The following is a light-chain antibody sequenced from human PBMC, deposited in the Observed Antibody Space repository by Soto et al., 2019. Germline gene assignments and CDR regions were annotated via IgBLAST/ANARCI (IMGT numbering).Light chain of an antibody. Sequence: QSVLTQPASVSGSPGQSITISCTGTSSDVGTNNSVSWNKKYPGKSPKLIIHDLSNRPSGVFNRFSGSKSGNTASLTISWLQAEDEADYYCSSYTSSSSDVFGSGTKVTVL. J-gene: IGLJ1*01. CDR3: SSYTSSSSDV. CDR2: DLS. CDR1: SSDVGTNNS. V-gene: IGLV2-14*01.